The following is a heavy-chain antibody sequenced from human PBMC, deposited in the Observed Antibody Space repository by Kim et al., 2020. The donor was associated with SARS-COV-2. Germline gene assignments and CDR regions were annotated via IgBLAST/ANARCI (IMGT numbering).Heavy chain of an antibody. V-gene: IGHV3-15*01. J-gene: IGHJ3*02. D-gene: IGHD3-3*01. CDR1: GFTFSNAW. Sequence: GGSLRLSCAASGFTFSNAWMSWVRQAPGKGLEWVGRIKSKTDGGTTDYAAPVKGRFTISRDDSKNTLYLQMNSLKTEDTAVYYCTTRDYDFWSGRRDAFDIWGQGTMVTVSS. CDR3: TTRDYDFWSGRRDAFDI. CDR2: IKSKTDGGTT.